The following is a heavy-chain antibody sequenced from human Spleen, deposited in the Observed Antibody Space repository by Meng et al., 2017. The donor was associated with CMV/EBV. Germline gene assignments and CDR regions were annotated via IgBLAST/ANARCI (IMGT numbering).Heavy chain of an antibody. Sequence: GGSLRLSCAASGFPFSSYPMNWVRQAPGKGLEWVSSISSSTTYIYYADSVKGRFTISRDNAQNSLFLQMNSLRAEDTAVYYCARWELLRRYFDYWGQGTLVTVSS. CDR2: ISSSTTYI. D-gene: IGHD1-26*01. V-gene: IGHV3-21*04. CDR1: GFPFSSYP. CDR3: ARWELLRRYFDY. J-gene: IGHJ4*02.